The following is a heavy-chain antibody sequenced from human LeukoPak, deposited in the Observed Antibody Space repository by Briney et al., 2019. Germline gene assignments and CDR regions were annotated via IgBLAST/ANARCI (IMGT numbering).Heavy chain of an antibody. V-gene: IGHV3-21*01. CDR3: ARDRNERGSDAFDI. Sequence: GGSLRLSCAASGFTFRSYLMNWVRQAPGKGLEWVSVICSSTSYIYYADSVKGRSTISRDNAKNSVYLQMNSLRADDTGVYYCARDRNERGSDAFDIWGQGTKVTVSS. CDR2: ICSSTSYI. CDR1: GFTFRSYL. J-gene: IGHJ3*02. D-gene: IGHD3-10*01.